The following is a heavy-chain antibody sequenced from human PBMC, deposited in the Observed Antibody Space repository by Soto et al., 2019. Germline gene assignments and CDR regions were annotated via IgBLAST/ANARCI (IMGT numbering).Heavy chain of an antibody. D-gene: IGHD3-3*01. CDR2: ISGSGGST. CDR1: GFTFSSYA. J-gene: IGHJ4*02. CDR3: AKDGGFWSGYYICYFDY. V-gene: IGHV3-23*01. Sequence: GGSLRLSCAASGFTFSSYAMSWVRQAPGKGLEWVSAISGSGGSTYYADSVKGRFTISRDNSKNTLYLQMNSLRAEDTAVYYCAKDGGFWSGYYICYFDYWGQGTLVTVSS.